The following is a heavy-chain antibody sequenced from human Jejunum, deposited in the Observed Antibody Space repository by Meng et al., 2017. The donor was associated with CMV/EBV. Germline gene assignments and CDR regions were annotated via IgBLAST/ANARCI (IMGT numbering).Heavy chain of an antibody. J-gene: IGHJ4*02. CDR1: GFTFSSFA. Sequence: CVASGFTFSSFAMTWVRQAPGKGLEWVSTIDSSDRTYYADSVKGRFTISRDNSKNTLYLQMNSLRAEDTAVYYCAKSLVDTAMDLDEWSQETLVTVSS. D-gene: IGHD5-18*01. V-gene: IGHV3-23*01. CDR2: IDSSDRT. CDR3: AKSLVDTAMDLDE.